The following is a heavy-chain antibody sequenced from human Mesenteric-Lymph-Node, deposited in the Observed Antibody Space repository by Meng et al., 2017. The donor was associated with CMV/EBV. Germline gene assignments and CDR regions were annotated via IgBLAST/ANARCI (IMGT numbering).Heavy chain of an antibody. CDR3: ARDFVTHYWYFDF. CDR2: ITSSSHI. CDR1: GFTFSSSW. V-gene: IGHV3-21*03. J-gene: IGHJ2*01. D-gene: IGHD2-21*02. Sequence: GGSLRLSCAASGFTFSSSWMHWVCQAPGKGLEWVSSITSSSHIYYADSVRGRFTISRDNAENSLFLELNSLRGEDTAVYYCARDFVTHYWYFDFWGRGTLVTVSS.